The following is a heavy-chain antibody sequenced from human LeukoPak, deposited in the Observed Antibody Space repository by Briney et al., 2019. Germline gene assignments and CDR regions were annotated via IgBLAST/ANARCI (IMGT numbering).Heavy chain of an antibody. Sequence: GGSLRLSCAASGFTFSSYAIHWVRQAQGKGLEWLAVISYDGTYKYYADSVKGRFNISRDNSKNTLYLQMNSLRAEDTAVYYCAREPEMGIVVRSLDYWGQGTLVTVSS. D-gene: IGHD2-2*03. CDR2: ISYDGTYK. CDR1: GFTFSSYA. CDR3: AREPEMGIVVRSLDY. V-gene: IGHV3-30-3*01. J-gene: IGHJ4*02.